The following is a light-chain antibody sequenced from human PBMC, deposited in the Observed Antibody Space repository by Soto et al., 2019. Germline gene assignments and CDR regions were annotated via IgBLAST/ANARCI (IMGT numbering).Light chain of an antibody. CDR1: ENIARY. V-gene: IGKV1-39*01. Sequence: DIQMTQSPSSLSASVGDRVTITCRASENIARYLNWYQQRPVKAPELLISAASSLQSGVPSRFSGGGSGTDFTLTISSLQPEDFATYSCQQSYSNPRTCRQGTKVEIK. CDR2: AAS. CDR3: QQSYSNPRT. J-gene: IGKJ1*01.